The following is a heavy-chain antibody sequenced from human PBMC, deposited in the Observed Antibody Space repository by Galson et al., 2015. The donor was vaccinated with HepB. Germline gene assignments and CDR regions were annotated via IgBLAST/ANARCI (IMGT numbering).Heavy chain of an antibody. V-gene: IGHV1-18*01. CDR1: GYTFTDYG. D-gene: IGHD3-16*01. Sequence: SVKVSCKAFGYTFTDYGITWVRQAPGRGLEWMGWITTSDSRTKLTQNPQGRVTMSTDTSTNTAHMELTSLRPDDTAVYYCARLDDGAFDIWGQGTMVTVSS. CDR3: ARLDDGAFDI. CDR2: ITTSDSRT. J-gene: IGHJ3*02.